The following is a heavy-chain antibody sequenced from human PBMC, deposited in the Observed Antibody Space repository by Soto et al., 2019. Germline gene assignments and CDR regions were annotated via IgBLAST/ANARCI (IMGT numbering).Heavy chain of an antibody. J-gene: IGHJ4*02. CDR1: GFTFSNYG. D-gene: IGHD4-17*01. V-gene: IGHV3-33*01. CDR3: ARDYGGNSFLDY. CDR2: IWYDGSEQ. Sequence: VQLVESGGGVVQHGRSQRLSCAASGFTFSNYGLHWVRQAPGKGLEWVAVIWYDGSEQYRADSVKGRFIISRDNSKNTLYLQMNSLRAEYTAVDYCARDYGGNSFLDYWGQGTLVTVSS.